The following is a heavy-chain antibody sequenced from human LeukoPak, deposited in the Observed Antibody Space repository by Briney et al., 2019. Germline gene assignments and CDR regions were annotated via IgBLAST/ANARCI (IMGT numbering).Heavy chain of an antibody. D-gene: IGHD6-19*01. CDR3: ARDSSIAVAGDDY. V-gene: IGHV3-23*01. CDR2: ISASGGST. J-gene: IGHJ4*02. Sequence: GGSLRLSCAASGFTFSSSAMSWVRQVPGKGLEWVSGISASGGSTYYADSVRGRFTISRDNSKNTLYVQMNSLRDEDTAIYYCARDSSIAVAGDDYWGQGTLVTVSS. CDR1: GFTFSSSA.